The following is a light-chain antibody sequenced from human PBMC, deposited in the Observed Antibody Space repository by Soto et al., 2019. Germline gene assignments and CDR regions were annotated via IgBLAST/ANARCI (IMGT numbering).Light chain of an antibody. V-gene: IGKV1-9*01. CDR2: AAS. CDR1: QGISSY. Sequence: IQLTQSPSSLSASVGDRVTITCRARQGISSYLAWYQQKPGKAPKLLIYAASTLQSGVPSRFSGSGSGTDFTLTISSLPPEDFATYYCQQLNSYPQTFGQGTKVAIK. J-gene: IGKJ1*01. CDR3: QQLNSYPQT.